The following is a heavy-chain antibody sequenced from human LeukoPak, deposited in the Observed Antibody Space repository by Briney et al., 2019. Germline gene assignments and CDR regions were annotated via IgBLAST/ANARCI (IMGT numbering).Heavy chain of an antibody. CDR2: INHSEST. D-gene: IGHD3-10*01. Sequence: SETLSLTCAVYGGSFSDYYWTWIRQPPGKGLEWIGEINHSESTNYNPSLKSRVTISVDTSKNQFSLKLSSVTAADTAVYYCARGIHYYASGPDYWGQGTLVTVSS. CDR3: ARGIHYYASGPDY. V-gene: IGHV4-34*01. J-gene: IGHJ4*02. CDR1: GGSFSDYY.